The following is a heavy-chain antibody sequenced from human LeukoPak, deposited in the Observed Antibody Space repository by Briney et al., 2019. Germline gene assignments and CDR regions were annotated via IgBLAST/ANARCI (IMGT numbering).Heavy chain of an antibody. D-gene: IGHD6-19*01. CDR2: ISASETSI. Sequence: GGSLRLSCAVSGFTLSNSWMHWVRQAPGKGLEWVSQISASETSIKYADSVRGRFTISRDNVKNSVYLQMNSLRAEDTAIYYCVRDNLENQWLERSYWGQGTLVTVSS. V-gene: IGHV3-48*01. J-gene: IGHJ4*02. CDR3: VRDNLENQWLERSY. CDR1: GFTLSNSW.